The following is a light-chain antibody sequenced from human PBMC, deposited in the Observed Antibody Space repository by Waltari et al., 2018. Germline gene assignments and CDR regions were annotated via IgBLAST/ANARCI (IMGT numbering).Light chain of an antibody. Sequence: DIQMTQSPSSLSTFVGDRVTITCRASQSVDSWLAWYQPKPGKATNLLIYRTSSLESGVPPMFSGSGVGTEFTRTISSLQPDDFATYYCQQYKTYSRTFGQGTKVEIK. J-gene: IGKJ1*01. CDR2: RTS. CDR3: QQYKTYSRT. CDR1: QSVDSW. V-gene: IGKV1-5*03.